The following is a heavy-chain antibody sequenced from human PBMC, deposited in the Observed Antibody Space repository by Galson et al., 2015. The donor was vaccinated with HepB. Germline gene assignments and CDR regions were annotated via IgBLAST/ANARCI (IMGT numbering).Heavy chain of an antibody. CDR1: GFTFSSYA. D-gene: IGHD6-19*01. CDR2: ISGSGGST. CDR3: AKDLTYSSGWPSFSY. J-gene: IGHJ4*02. Sequence: SLRLSCAASGFTFSSYAMSWVRQAPGKGLEWVSAISGSGGSTYYADSVKGRFTISRDNSKNTLYLQMNSLRAEDTAVYYCAKDLTYSSGWPSFSYWGQGTLVTVSS. V-gene: IGHV3-23*01.